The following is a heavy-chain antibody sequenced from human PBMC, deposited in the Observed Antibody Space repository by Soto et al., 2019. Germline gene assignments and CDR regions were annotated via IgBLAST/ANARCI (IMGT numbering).Heavy chain of an antibody. CDR3: ARLYYDYV. Sequence: GGSLRLSCAGSGFTFGTYSMNWVRQAAGKGLEWIAYISYDSDTIQYADSVKGRFTISRDNAKNSRYLQMNSLRDEDTAVYYCARLYYDYVWGQGTTVTVSS. CDR1: GFTFGTYS. D-gene: IGHD3-3*01. V-gene: IGHV3-48*02. CDR2: ISYDSDTI. J-gene: IGHJ6*02.